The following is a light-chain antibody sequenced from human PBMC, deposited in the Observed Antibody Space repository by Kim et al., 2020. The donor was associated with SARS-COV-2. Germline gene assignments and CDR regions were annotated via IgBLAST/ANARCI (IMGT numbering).Light chain of an antibody. J-gene: IGKJ2*01. CDR3: QQTYNT. CDR2: GAS. Sequence: DIQMTQTPSSLSASVGDRVTITCRASQSIKNYLNWYQQKPGKAPNRLIYGASNLQSGVPSRFSGGGSGTEFTLTISSLQPEDSATYYCQQTYNTFGQGTKLEI. V-gene: IGKV1-39*01. CDR1: QSIKNY.